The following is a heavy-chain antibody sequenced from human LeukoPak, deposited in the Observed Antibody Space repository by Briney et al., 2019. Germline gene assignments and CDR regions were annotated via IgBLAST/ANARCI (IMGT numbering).Heavy chain of an antibody. CDR1: GFTFSSYG. J-gene: IGHJ4*02. CDR2: ISYDGSNK. Sequence: GRSLRLSCAASGFTFSSYGMHWVRQAPGKGLEWVAVISYDGSNKYYADSVKGRFTISRDNSKNTLYLQMNSLRAEDTAVYYCAKDADDSSGYYYPDYWGQGTLVTVSS. D-gene: IGHD3-22*01. V-gene: IGHV3-30*18. CDR3: AKDADDSSGYYYPDY.